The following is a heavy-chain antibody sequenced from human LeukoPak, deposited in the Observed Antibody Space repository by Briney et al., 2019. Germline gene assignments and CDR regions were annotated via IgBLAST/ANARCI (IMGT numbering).Heavy chain of an antibody. CDR3: ARDSMVRGVITTRWFDP. Sequence: SETLSLTRTVSGGSISSSAYYWGWIRRPPGKGLEWIGSIHSSGSTYYNPSLKSRVTISVDTSKNQFSLKLTSMTAADTAVYYCARDSMVRGVITTRWFDPWGQGTLVTVSS. D-gene: IGHD3-10*01. V-gene: IGHV4-39*07. J-gene: IGHJ5*02. CDR2: IHSSGST. CDR1: GGSISSSAYY.